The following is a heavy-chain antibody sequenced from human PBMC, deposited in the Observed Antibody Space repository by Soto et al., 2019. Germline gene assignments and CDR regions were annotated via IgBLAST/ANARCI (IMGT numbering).Heavy chain of an antibody. Sequence: GGSLRLSCAASGFTFSSYAMSWVRQAPGKGLEWVSAISGSGFSTYHADSVKGRFTISRDNSKNTLYLQMNSLRTEDTAVYYCAKIRSSDYYYYYGMDVWGQGTTVTVSS. D-gene: IGHD6-19*01. J-gene: IGHJ6*02. CDR1: GFTFSSYA. CDR2: ISGSGFST. CDR3: AKIRSSDYYYYYGMDV. V-gene: IGHV3-23*01.